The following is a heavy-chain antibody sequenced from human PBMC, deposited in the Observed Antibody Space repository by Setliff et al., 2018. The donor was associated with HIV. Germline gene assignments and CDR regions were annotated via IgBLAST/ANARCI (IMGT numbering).Heavy chain of an antibody. J-gene: IGHJ4*02. CDR3: AKLNGGYDSSGYFPDY. V-gene: IGHV4-59*08. Sequence: SETLSLTCTVSGDSISGYYWSWVRQPPGKGLEWIGYVYYSGSTNYNPSLKSRVTLSFDTSKNNFSLNLNSVTATDRAVYYCAKLNGGYDSSGYFPDYWGQGTLVTVSS. CDR1: GDSISGYY. D-gene: IGHD3-22*01. CDR2: VYYSGST.